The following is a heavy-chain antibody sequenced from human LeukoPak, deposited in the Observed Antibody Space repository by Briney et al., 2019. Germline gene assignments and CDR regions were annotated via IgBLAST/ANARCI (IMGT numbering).Heavy chain of an antibody. CDR3: ARDIITGPPRFDY. D-gene: IGHD1-14*01. J-gene: IGHJ4*02. CDR1: GGSFSGYY. CDR2: INHSGST. V-gene: IGHV4-34*01. Sequence: SQTLSLTCAVYGGSFSGYYWSSIRQPPGKGLEWIGEINHSGSTNYNPSLKSRVTISVDTSKNQFSLKLSSVTAADTAVYYCARDIITGPPRFDYWGQGTLVTVSS.